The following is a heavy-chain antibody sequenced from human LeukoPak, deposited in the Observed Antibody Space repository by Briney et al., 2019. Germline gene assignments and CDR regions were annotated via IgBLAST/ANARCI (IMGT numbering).Heavy chain of an antibody. V-gene: IGHV1-3*01. CDR1: GYTFTSYA. CDR2: INAGNGNT. J-gene: IGHJ6*02. CDR3: ARDGGWQYYYGMDV. Sequence: ASVKVSCKASGYTFTSYAMHWVRQAPGQRLEWMGWINAGNGNTKYSQKFQGRVTITRDTSASTAYMELSSLRSEDTAVYYCARDGGWQYYYGMDVWGQGPRSPSP. D-gene: IGHD6-19*01.